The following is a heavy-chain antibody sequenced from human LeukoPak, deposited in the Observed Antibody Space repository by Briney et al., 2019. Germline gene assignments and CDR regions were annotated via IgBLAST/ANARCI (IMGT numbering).Heavy chain of an antibody. CDR3: ARGSFSDIGHCSGGSCYLDY. V-gene: IGHV3-30*04. CDR2: ISYDGSNK. D-gene: IGHD2-15*01. Sequence: PGGSLRLSCAASGFTFSSYAMHWVRQAPGKGLGWVAVISYDGSNKYYADSVKGRFTISRDNSKNTLYLQMNSLRAEDTAVYYCARGSFSDIGHCSGGSCYLDYWGQGTLVTVSS. CDR1: GFTFSSYA. J-gene: IGHJ4*02.